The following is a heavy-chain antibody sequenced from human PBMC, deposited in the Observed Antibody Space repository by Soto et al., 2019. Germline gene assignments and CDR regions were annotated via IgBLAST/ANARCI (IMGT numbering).Heavy chain of an antibody. J-gene: IGHJ4*02. D-gene: IGHD6-13*01. CDR3: ARRRQQLVQDY. V-gene: IGHV4-39*01. Sequence: ETLSLTCTVSGGSISSSSYYWGWIRQPPGKGLEWIGSIYYSGSTYYNPSLKSRVTISVDTSKNQFSLKLSSVTAADTAVYYCARRRQQLVQDYWGQGTLVTVSS. CDR1: GGSISSSSYY. CDR2: IYYSGST.